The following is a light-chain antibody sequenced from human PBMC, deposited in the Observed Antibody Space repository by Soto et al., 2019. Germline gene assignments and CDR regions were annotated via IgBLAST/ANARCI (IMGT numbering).Light chain of an antibody. J-gene: IGKJ1*01. CDR1: QSLIHSDGNTY. CDR2: EVS. V-gene: IGKV2-30*02. Sequence: DVVMTQSPLFLPVTLGQPASISCRSSQSLIHSDGNTYLSWFQQRPGQSPRRLIYEVSDRDSGVPDRFTGSGSGTDFTLKISRVEAEDVGVYYCLQGTHWPWTFDQGTEVEIK. CDR3: LQGTHWPWT.